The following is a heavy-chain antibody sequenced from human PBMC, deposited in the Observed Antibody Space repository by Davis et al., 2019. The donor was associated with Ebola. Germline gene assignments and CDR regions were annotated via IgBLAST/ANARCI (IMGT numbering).Heavy chain of an antibody. J-gene: IGHJ6*02. CDR2: IYYSGST. CDR1: GGSISSGDYY. CDR3: ARGGVLLWFGELSRDYYGMDV. Sequence: SETLSLTCTVSGGSISSGDYYWSWIRQPPGKGLEWIGYIYYSGSTYYHPSLKSRVTISVDTSKNQFSLKLSSVTAADTAVYYCARGGVLLWFGELSRDYYGMDVWGQGTTVTVSS. V-gene: IGHV4-30-4*01. D-gene: IGHD3-10*01.